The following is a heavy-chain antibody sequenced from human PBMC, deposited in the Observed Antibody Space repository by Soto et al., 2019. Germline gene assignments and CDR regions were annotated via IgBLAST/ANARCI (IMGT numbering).Heavy chain of an antibody. CDR3: ARDLTGTGYDAFDI. V-gene: IGHV1-2*04. CDR2: INPDSGGT. D-gene: IGHD1-1*01. Sequence: APVEGCFKAFGFTFGDHYRKWLRPAPGQGPEWMGLINPDSGGTRFAQKFQGWVTMTRDTSINTAYMELSRLRFNDTAVYYCARDLTGTGYDAFDIWGQGTMVTVSS. CDR1: GFTFGDHY. J-gene: IGHJ3*02.